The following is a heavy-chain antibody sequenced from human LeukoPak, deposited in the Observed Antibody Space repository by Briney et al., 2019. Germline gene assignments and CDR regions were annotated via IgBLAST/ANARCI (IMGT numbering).Heavy chain of an antibody. CDR1: GYTFTSYD. D-gene: IGHD3-10*01. Sequence: ASVKLSCKSSGYTFTSYDINWVRQATGQGLEWMGWMNPNSGNTGYAQKFQGRVTMTRNTSISTAYMELSSLRSEDTAVYYCASLYPRGSGMARWGQGTLVTVSS. V-gene: IGHV1-8*01. CDR3: ASLYPRGSGMAR. J-gene: IGHJ4*02. CDR2: MNPNSGNT.